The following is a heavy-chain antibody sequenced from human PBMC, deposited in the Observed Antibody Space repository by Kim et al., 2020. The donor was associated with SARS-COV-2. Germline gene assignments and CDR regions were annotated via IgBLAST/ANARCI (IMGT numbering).Heavy chain of an antibody. CDR3: STSQLVGPDY. CDR1: AFRLSDYW. J-gene: IGHJ4*02. D-gene: IGHD6-13*01. V-gene: IGHV3-74*01. Sequence: GGSLRLSCAASAFRLSDYWMHWVRQAPGKGLEWVSRISNDGSGTSYADSVRGRFTISRDTASNTLYLQMNSLRADDTAVYYCSTSQLVGPDYWGQGTLVTVSS. CDR2: ISNDGSGT.